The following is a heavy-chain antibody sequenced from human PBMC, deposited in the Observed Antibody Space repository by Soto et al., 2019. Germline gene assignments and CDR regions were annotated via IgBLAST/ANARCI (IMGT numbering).Heavy chain of an antibody. Sequence: QVQLVESGGGVVQPGRSLRLSCAASGFTFSSYAMHWVRQAPGKGLEWVAVISYDGSNKYYADSVKGRFTISRDNSKNKLYLQMNSLRAEDTAVYYCARDTVGAVAGNHYYYGMDVWGQGTTVTVSS. CDR1: GFTFSSYA. V-gene: IGHV3-30-3*01. CDR3: ARDTVGAVAGNHYYYGMDV. CDR2: ISYDGSNK. D-gene: IGHD6-19*01. J-gene: IGHJ6*02.